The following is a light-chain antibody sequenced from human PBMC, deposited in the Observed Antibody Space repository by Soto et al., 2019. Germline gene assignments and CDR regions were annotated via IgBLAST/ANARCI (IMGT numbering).Light chain of an antibody. J-gene: IGLJ6*01. CDR2: YDS. Sequence: SYALTQPPSVSVAPGKTARITCGGNNIGSYSVHWYQQKPGQAPVVVIYYDSDRPSGIPERFSGSNSGNTATLTISRVEAGDEADYYCQVWDSSSDHNVFGSGTQLTVL. CDR1: NIGSYS. CDR3: QVWDSSSDHNV. V-gene: IGLV3-21*04.